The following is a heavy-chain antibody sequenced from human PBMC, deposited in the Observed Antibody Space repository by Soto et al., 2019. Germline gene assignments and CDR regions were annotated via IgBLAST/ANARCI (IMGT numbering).Heavy chain of an antibody. CDR3: AREDVGATLYYYYGMDV. V-gene: IGHV3-72*01. CDR1: GFTFSDHY. Sequence: GGSLRLSCAASGFTFSDHYMDWVRQAPGKGLEWVGRTRNKANSYTTEYAASVKGRFTISRDDSKNSLYLQMNSLKTEDTAVYYCAREDVGATLYYYYGMDVWGQGTTVTV. J-gene: IGHJ6*02. D-gene: IGHD1-26*01. CDR2: TRNKANSYTT.